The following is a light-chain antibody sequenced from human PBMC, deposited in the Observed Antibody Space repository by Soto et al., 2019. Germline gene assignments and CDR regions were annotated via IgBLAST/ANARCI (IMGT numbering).Light chain of an antibody. CDR2: GAS. CDR3: QQGHNWPLN. Sequence: EIVMTQSPATLSLSPGERAALSCRASQSINSELAWYQQKPGQPPRLLIYGASTRATGVPARFTGSESGSEFTLTISGLQSEDFAVYYCQQGHNWPLNFGQGTRVEI. CDR1: QSINSE. J-gene: IGKJ2*01. V-gene: IGKV3-15*01.